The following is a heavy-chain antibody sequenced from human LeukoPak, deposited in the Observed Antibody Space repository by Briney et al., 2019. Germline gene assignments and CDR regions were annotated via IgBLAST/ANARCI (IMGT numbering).Heavy chain of an antibody. CDR1: GYTFTDYH. D-gene: IGHD6-6*01. CDR3: ARDDSNSPQNAFDI. CDR2: INPINGGT. J-gene: IGHJ3*02. V-gene: IGHV1-2*02. Sequence: GSVKVSCKASGYTFTDYHIHWVRQAPGQGLEWMGWINPINGGTNYAQKFQGRVTMTGDISISTVYMELSSLTSDDTAMFYCARDDSNSPQNAFDIWGQGTMVTVSS.